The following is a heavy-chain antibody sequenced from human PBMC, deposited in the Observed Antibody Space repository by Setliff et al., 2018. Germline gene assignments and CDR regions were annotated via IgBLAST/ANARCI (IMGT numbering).Heavy chain of an antibody. V-gene: IGHV4-4*07. Sequence: SETLSLTCTVSGGSISSYYWSWIRQPAGKGLEWIGRIYTSGSTNYNPSLKSRVTMSVDPSKNQFSLKLSSVTAADTAVYYCARDYYDSSGYYYKVHYYYFDYWGQGTLVTVSS. CDR1: GGSISSYY. J-gene: IGHJ4*02. D-gene: IGHD3-22*01. CDR2: IYTSGST. CDR3: ARDYYDSSGYYYKVHYYYFDY.